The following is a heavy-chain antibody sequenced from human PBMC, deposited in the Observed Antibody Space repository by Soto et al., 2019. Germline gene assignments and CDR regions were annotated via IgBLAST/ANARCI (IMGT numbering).Heavy chain of an antibody. V-gene: IGHV3-21*01. CDR2: ISSSSSYI. CDR3: ARDIDYYDSSGYYRDY. Sequence: GGSLRLSCAASGFTFSSYSMNWVRQAPGKGLEWVSSISSSSSYIYYADSVKGRFTISRDNAKNSLYLQMNSLRAEDTAVYYCARDIDYYDSSGYYRDYWGQGTLVTVSS. CDR1: GFTFSSYS. J-gene: IGHJ4*02. D-gene: IGHD3-22*01.